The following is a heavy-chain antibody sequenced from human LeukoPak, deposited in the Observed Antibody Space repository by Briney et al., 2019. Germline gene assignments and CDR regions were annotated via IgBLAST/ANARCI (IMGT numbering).Heavy chain of an antibody. CDR3: ARLKFDVLTGYYEALDY. V-gene: IGHV4-59*08. D-gene: IGHD3-9*01. CDR1: GDSLINFY. CDR2: NYYSGTT. J-gene: IGHJ4*02. Sequence: SETLSLTCTVSGDSLINFYWSWIRQPPGKGLEWIGYNYYSGTTNYNPSLKSRVTMSVDTSKNQFSLKLRSVTAADTAVYYCARLKFDVLTGYYEALDYWGQGTLVTVSS.